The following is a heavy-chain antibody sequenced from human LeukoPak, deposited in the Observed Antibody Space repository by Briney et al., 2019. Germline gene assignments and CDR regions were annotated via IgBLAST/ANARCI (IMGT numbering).Heavy chain of an antibody. CDR3: AKGGLPTTMSFVHDF. D-gene: IGHD3-10*02. J-gene: IGHJ4*02. Sequence: GGSLRLSCAASGFSFSSYGMHWVRQAPGKGLEWVAVISDDGSSTHYADSVKGRFTISRDNTKDTLYLQMNSLRAQHTAVYYFAKGGLPTTMSFVHDFWGQGTLVTVSS. V-gene: IGHV3-30*18. CDR2: ISDDGSST. CDR1: GFSFSSYG.